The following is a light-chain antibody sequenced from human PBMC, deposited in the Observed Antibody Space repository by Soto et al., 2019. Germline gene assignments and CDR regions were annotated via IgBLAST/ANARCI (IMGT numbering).Light chain of an antibody. CDR3: SSYTSSSTRDV. V-gene: IGLV2-14*01. J-gene: IGLJ1*01. CDR1: SSDVGGYNY. Sequence: QSALTQPASVSGYPGQSITISCTGTSSDVGGYNYVSWYQQHPGKAPKLMIYEVSNRPSGVSNRFSGSKSGNTASLTISGLQAEDEADYYCSSYTSSSTRDVFGTGTKLTVL. CDR2: EVS.